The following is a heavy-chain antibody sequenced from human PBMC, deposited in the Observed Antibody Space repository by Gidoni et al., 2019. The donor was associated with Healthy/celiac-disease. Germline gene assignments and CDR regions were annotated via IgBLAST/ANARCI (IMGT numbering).Heavy chain of an antibody. V-gene: IGHV1-8*01. D-gene: IGHD3-10*01. Sequence: QVQLVQSGAEVQKPGASVMVSCKASGSTCTSYDINWVRPATGQGLEWMGWMNPKSGNTCYAQKFQGSVTMTRNTSISTAYMELSSLRSEDTAVYYCARGEGWITMVRGVMNYNWFDPWGQGTLVTVSS. CDR3: ARGEGWITMVRGVMNYNWFDP. J-gene: IGHJ5*02. CDR1: GSTCTSYD. CDR2: MNPKSGNT.